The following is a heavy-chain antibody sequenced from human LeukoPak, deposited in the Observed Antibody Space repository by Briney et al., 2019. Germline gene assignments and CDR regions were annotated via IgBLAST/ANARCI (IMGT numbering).Heavy chain of an antibody. V-gene: IGHV3-33*01. D-gene: IGHD3-10*01. CDR3: ARGEYGSGSYYTPYYYYYMDV. J-gene: IGHJ6*03. CDR1: GFTFSSYG. Sequence: GGSLRLSCVASGFTFSSYGMHWVRQAPGKGLEWVAVIWYDGSNKYYADSVKGRFTISRDNSKNTLYLQMNSLRAEDTAVYYCARGEYGSGSYYTPYYYYYMDVWGKGTTVTVSS. CDR2: IWYDGSNK.